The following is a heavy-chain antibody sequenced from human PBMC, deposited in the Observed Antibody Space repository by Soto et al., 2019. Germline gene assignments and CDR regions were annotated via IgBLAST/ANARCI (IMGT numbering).Heavy chain of an antibody. V-gene: IGHV1-69*13. CDR1: GGTFSSYA. Sequence: ASVKVSCKASGGTFSSYAISWVRQAPGQGLEWMGGIIPIFGTANYAQKFQGRVTITADESTSTAYMELSSLRSEDTAVYYCARAYGSGSYYISLLNWFDPWGQGTLVTVSS. CDR2: IIPIFGTA. D-gene: IGHD3-10*01. CDR3: ARAYGSGSYYISLLNWFDP. J-gene: IGHJ5*02.